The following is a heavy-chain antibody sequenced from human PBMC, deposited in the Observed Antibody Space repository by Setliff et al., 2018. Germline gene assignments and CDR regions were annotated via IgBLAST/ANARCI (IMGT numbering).Heavy chain of an antibody. V-gene: IGHV3-73*01. J-gene: IGHJ3*01. CDR2: IRTKANSYAT. D-gene: IGHD3-3*01. CDR3: VRHMTYYDFWRGYYATSDAFHV. CDR1: GFTFSDST. Sequence: GESLTLSCAASGFTFSDSTMHWVRQASGKGLEWVGRIRTKANSYATAYATSVQDRFTISRHDSESTTYLQMDGLKNEDTAVYYCVRHMTYYDFWRGYYATSDAFHVWGQGTMVTVSS.